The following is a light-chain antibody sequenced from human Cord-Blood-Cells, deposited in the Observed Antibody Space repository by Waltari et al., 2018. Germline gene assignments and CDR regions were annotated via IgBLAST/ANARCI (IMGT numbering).Light chain of an antibody. CDR2: WAS. CDR1: HSVLYSSNNKNY. J-gene: IGKJ3*01. V-gene: IGKV4-1*01. CDR3: QQYYSTPPT. Sequence: DIVMTQSPDSLAVSLGERATINCKYSHSVLYSSNNKNYLAWYQQKPGQPPKLLIYWASTRESGVPDRFSGSGSGTDFTLTISSLQAEDVAVYYCQQYYSTPPTFGPGTKVDIK.